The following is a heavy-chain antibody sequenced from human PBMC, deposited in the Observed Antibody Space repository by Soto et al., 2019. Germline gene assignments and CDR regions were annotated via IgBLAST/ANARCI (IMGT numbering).Heavy chain of an antibody. CDR1: GGSFSGYY. CDR3: ARVVPAAMFAFDI. CDR2: INHSGST. D-gene: IGHD2-2*01. V-gene: IGHV4-34*01. Sequence: SETLSLTCAVYGGSFSGYYWSWIRQPPGKGLEWIGEINHSGSTNYNPSLKSRVTISVDTSKNQFSLKLSSVTAADTAVYYCARVVPAAMFAFDIWGQGTMVTVSS. J-gene: IGHJ3*02.